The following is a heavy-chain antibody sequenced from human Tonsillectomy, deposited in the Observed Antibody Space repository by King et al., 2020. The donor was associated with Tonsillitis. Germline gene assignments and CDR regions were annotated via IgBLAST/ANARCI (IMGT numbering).Heavy chain of an antibody. CDR2: IRNKDNDYST. CDR1: GFTFSGSA. V-gene: IGHV3-73*02. Sequence: VQLVESGGGLVQPGDSLKLSCAASGFTFSGSAMHWVRQASGKGLEWVGRIRNKDNDYSTAYAASVKGRFTIARDDSKNTAYLQMNSLKPEDTAVYYCSSVRYCSGGRCYSGYGMDAWGQGTTVTVSS. J-gene: IGHJ6*02. D-gene: IGHD2-15*01. CDR3: SSVRYCSGGRCYSGYGMDA.